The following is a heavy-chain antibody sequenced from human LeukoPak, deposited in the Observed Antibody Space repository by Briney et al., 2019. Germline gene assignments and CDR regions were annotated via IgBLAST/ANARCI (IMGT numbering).Heavy chain of an antibody. D-gene: IGHD2-21*02. CDR1: GGTFSSYA. V-gene: IGHV1-69*04. CDR3: ARSSVVVTATFAFDI. J-gene: IGHJ3*02. CDR2: IIPILGLA. Sequence: GASVKVSCKASGGTFSSYAISWVRQAPGQGLEWMGRIIPILGLANYAQKFQGRVTITADKSTSTAYMELSSLRSEDTAVYYCARSSVVVTATFAFDIWGQGTMVTVSS.